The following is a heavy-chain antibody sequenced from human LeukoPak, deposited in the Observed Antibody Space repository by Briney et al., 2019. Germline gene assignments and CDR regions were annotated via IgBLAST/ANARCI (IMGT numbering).Heavy chain of an antibody. Sequence: GGSLRLSCAASGFTVGSDYMSWVRQAPGKGLEWVSIIHSGGSTYYADSVKGRFTISRDNSKNTLNLQMNSLRAEDTAVYYCARRQHCSSTSCLDYWGQGTLVSVSS. CDR3: ARRQHCSSTSCLDY. V-gene: IGHV3-66*04. CDR2: IHSGGST. J-gene: IGHJ4*02. CDR1: GFTVGSDY. D-gene: IGHD2-2*01.